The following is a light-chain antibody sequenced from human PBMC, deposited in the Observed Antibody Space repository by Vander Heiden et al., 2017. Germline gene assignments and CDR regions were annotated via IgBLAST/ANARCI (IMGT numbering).Light chain of an antibody. V-gene: IGKV1-33*01. CDR1: QDISNY. Sequence: DIQMTHFPSSLSASVGDRVTITCQASQDISNYLNWYQQKPGKAPKLLIYDASNLETGVPSRFSGSGSGTDFTFTISILQPEDVATYYCQQDDNLPNTFGQGTLLEIK. CDR2: DAS. CDR3: QQDDNLPNT. J-gene: IGKJ5*01.